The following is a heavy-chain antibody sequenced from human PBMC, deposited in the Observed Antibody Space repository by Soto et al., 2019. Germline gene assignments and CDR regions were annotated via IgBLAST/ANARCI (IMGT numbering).Heavy chain of an antibody. CDR3: ARLPPGNYQNWFDP. CDR2: IYYSGST. Sequence: SETLSLTCTVSGGSISSYYWSWIRQPPGKGLEYIGYIYYSGSTNYNPSLESRVIISVDTSKNQFSLKLSSVTAADTAVYFCARLPPGNYQNWFDPWGQGILVTVS. J-gene: IGHJ5*02. CDR1: GGSISSYY. V-gene: IGHV4-59*01. D-gene: IGHD3-10*01.